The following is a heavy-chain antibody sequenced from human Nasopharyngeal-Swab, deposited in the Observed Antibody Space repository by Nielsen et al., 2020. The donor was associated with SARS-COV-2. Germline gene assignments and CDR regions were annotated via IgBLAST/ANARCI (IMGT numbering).Heavy chain of an antibody. CDR2: IYYSGNT. J-gene: IGHJ3*02. CDR3: ASNHNWGGDAFDM. CDR1: GGSIGGYY. Sequence: SETLSLTCTVSGGSIGGYYWSWIRKPPEKGLEWIGDIYYSGNTNYNPSLESRVTISLDTSKSQFSLKLYSVTAADTAVYYCASNHNWGGDAFDMWGQGTMVTVSS. V-gene: IGHV4-59*08. D-gene: IGHD1-1*01.